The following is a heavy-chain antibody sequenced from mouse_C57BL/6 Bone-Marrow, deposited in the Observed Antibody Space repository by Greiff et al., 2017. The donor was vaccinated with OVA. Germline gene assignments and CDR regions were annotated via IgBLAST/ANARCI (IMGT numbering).Heavy chain of an antibody. D-gene: IGHD1-3*01. CDR2: INPYNGGT. V-gene: IGHV1-19*01. J-gene: IGHJ4*01. CDR1: GYTFTDYY. CDR3: ARGLKGMDY. Sequence: VQLKQSGPVLVKPGASVKMSCKASGYTFTDYYMNWVKQSHGKSLEWIGVINPYNGGTSYNQKFKGKATLTVDKSSSTAYMELNSLTSEDSAVYYCARGLKGMDYWGQGTSVTVSS.